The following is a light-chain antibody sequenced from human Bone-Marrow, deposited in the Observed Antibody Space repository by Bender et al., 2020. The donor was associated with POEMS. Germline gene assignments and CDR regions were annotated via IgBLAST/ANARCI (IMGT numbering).Light chain of an antibody. CDR3: CSYAGFSTSPYV. V-gene: IGLV1-40*01. Sequence: QSVLTQPPSVSGAPGQRVTISCTGSSSNTGSGYDINWYQHLPGTAPKLLIYGYNNRPSGVPDRFSGSKSGNTASLRISGLQAEDEADYYCCSYAGFSTSPYVFGTGTKVTVL. J-gene: IGLJ1*01. CDR2: GYN. CDR1: SSNTGSGYD.